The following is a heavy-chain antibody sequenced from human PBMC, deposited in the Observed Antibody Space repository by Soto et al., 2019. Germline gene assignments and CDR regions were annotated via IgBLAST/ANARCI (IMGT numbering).Heavy chain of an antibody. D-gene: IGHD2-2*01. J-gene: IGHJ6*02. CDR1: GYTFTSYG. V-gene: IGHV1-18*01. CDR3: ARDYLPAAMYYYGMDV. Sequence: QVQLVQSGAEVKKPGASVKVSCKASGYTFTSYGISWVRQAPGQGLEWMGWISAYNGNTNYAQKLQGRVTMTTDTSTSTAYMELRCLRSDDTAVYYCARDYLPAAMYYYGMDVWGQGTTVTVSS. CDR2: ISAYNGNT.